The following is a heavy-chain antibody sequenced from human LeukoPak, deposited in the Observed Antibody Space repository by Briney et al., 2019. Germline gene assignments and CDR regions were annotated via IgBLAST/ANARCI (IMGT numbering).Heavy chain of an antibody. Sequence: PSETLSLTCTVSGGSISSDNYYWSWIRQPAGKGLEWIGRIYTSGSTNYNPSLKSRVTISVDTSKNQFSLKLSSVTAADTAVYYCAREYYDSSGYYRAPFDYWGQGTLVTVSS. CDR2: IYTSGST. V-gene: IGHV4-61*02. D-gene: IGHD3-22*01. J-gene: IGHJ4*02. CDR1: GGSISSDNYY. CDR3: AREYYDSSGYYRAPFDY.